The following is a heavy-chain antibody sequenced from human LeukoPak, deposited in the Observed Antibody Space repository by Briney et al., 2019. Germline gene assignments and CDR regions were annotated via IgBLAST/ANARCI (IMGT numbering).Heavy chain of an antibody. V-gene: IGHV3-21*01. Sequence: PGGSLRLSCAASGFTFSSYSMNWVRQAPGKGLEWVSSISSSSSYIYYADSVKGRFTISRDNARNSLYLQMNSLRAEDTAVYYWARETYCGGDCYVQYYFDYWGQGTLVTVSS. D-gene: IGHD2-21*02. CDR1: GFTFSSYS. CDR3: ARETYCGGDCYVQYYFDY. J-gene: IGHJ4*02. CDR2: ISSSSSYI.